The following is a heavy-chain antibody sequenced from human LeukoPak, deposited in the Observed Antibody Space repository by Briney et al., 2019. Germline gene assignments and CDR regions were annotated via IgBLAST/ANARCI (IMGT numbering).Heavy chain of an antibody. CDR3: AREMDSYTAMVYTLDY. CDR1: GYTFTSYG. V-gene: IGHV1-18*04. CDR2: ISAYNGNT. D-gene: IGHD5-18*01. Sequence: GASVKVSCKASGYTFTSYGISWVRQAPGQGLEWMGWISAYNGNTNYAQKLQGRVTMTTDTSTSTAYVELRSLRSDDTAVYYCAREMDSYTAMVYTLDYWGQGTLVTVSS. J-gene: IGHJ4*02.